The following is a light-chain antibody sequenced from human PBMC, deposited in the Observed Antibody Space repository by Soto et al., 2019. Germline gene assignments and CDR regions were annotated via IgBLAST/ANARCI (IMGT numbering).Light chain of an antibody. CDR1: TSDIGHYNY. CDR3: SSYRSTITV. CDR2: EVS. V-gene: IGLV2-14*01. Sequence: QAASVSGSPGQSVTISCTATTSDIGHYNYVSWYQQHPGKAPKLVIYEVSNRPLGVSSRYSGSKSGNTASLTISGLQAEDEADYYCSSYRSTITVFGGGTQLTVL. J-gene: IGLJ3*02.